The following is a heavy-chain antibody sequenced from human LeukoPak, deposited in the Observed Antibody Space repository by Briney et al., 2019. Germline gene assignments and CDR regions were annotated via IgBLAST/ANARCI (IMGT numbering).Heavy chain of an antibody. CDR1: GFTFSSYA. V-gene: IGHV3-23*01. CDR3: AKTGDYYYYYMDV. Sequence: PGGSLRLSCAASGFTFSSYAMSRVRQAPGKGLEWVSAISGSGGSTYYADSVKGRFTISRDNSKNTLYLQMNSLRAEDTAVYYCAKTGDYYYYYMDVWGKGTTVTVSS. J-gene: IGHJ6*03. CDR2: ISGSGGST. D-gene: IGHD3-10*01.